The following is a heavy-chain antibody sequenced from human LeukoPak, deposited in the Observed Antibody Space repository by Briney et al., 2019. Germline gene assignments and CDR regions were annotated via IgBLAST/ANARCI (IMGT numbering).Heavy chain of an antibody. Sequence: GGSLRLSCAASGFIFRDYSMHWVRQAPGKGLEYVSAISSNGGNTYHANSVKDRFTISRDNSKNMLYLQMGRLRAEDTAVNYCARVGEATAFDYWGQGTLVTVSS. CDR1: GFIFRDYS. D-gene: IGHD5-12*01. CDR3: ARVGEATAFDY. J-gene: IGHJ4*02. CDR2: ISSNGGNT. V-gene: IGHV3-64*01.